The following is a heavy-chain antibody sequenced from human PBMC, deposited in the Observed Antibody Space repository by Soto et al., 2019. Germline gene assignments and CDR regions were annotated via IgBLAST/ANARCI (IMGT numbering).Heavy chain of an antibody. Sequence: QVQLVESGGGMVQPGRSLRLSCAASGFTFSSYGMHWVRQAPGKGLEWVAVIWYDGSNKYYADSVKGRFTISRDNSKNTLYLQMNSLRAEDTAVYYCARAPGYCSGGSCYSYNWFDPWGQGTLVTVSS. CDR3: ARAPGYCSGGSCYSYNWFDP. J-gene: IGHJ5*02. CDR1: GFTFSSYG. CDR2: IWYDGSNK. V-gene: IGHV3-33*01. D-gene: IGHD2-15*01.